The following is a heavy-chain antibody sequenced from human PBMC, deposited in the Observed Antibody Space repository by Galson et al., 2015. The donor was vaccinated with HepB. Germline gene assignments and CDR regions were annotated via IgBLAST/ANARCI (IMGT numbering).Heavy chain of an antibody. CDR3: ARVKSTTGTTSRLPDYNWFDP. CDR2: IIPIFGTA. V-gene: IGHV1-69*06. D-gene: IGHD1-1*01. CDR1: GGTFSSYA. Sequence: VKVSCKASGGTFSSYAISWVRQAPGQGLEWMGGIIPIFGTANYAQKFQGRVTITADKSTSTAYMELSSLRSEDTAVYYCARVKSTTGTTSRLPDYNWFDPWGQGTLVTVSS. J-gene: IGHJ5*02.